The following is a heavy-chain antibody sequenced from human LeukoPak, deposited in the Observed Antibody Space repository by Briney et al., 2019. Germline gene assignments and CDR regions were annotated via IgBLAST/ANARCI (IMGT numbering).Heavy chain of an antibody. Sequence: GESLQISCKCSGYSFPTYWIGWVRQLPEKGLEWMGIIYPGDSDTRYSPSFQGQVTISADKSISTAYLQWSSLKASDSAMYYCVRPVYSSGWNYYFDYWGQGTLVTVSS. CDR1: GYSFPTYW. CDR3: VRPVYSSGWNYYFDY. V-gene: IGHV5-51*01. CDR2: IYPGDSDT. J-gene: IGHJ4*02. D-gene: IGHD6-19*01.